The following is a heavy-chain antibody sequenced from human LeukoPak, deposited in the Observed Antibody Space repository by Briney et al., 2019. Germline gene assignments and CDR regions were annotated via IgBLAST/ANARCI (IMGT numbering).Heavy chain of an antibody. CDR1: GGSISSYY. V-gene: IGHV4-59*08. J-gene: IGHJ4*02. D-gene: IGHD5-24*01. CDR2: IYYSGST. Sequence: PSETPSLTCTVSGGSISSYYWSWIRQPPGKGLEWIGYIYYSGSTNHNPSLKSRVTISVDTSKNQFSLKLSSVTAADTAVYYCARAGGRWLRFDYWGQGTLVTVSS. CDR3: ARAGGRWLRFDY.